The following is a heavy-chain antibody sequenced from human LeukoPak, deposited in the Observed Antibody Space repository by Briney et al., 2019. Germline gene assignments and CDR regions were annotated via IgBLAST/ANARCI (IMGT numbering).Heavy chain of an antibody. D-gene: IGHD4-23*01. V-gene: IGHV3-49*04. CDR3: ASLSLRWPDY. CDR2: IRSKAYGGTT. J-gene: IGHJ4*02. Sequence: PGGSLRLSCTASGFTFGDYAMSWVRQAPGKGLEWVGFIRSKAYGGTTEYAASVKGRFTISRDNAKNSLYLQMNSLRAEDTAVYYCASLSLRWPDYWGQGTLVTVSS. CDR1: GFTFGDYA.